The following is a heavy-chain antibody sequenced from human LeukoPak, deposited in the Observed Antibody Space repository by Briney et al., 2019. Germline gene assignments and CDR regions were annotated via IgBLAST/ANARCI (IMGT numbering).Heavy chain of an antibody. CDR2: ISAYNGNT. D-gene: IGHD3-3*01. V-gene: IGHV1-18*01. Sequence: SVKVSCRASGYTFTSYGISWVRQAPGQGLEWMGWISAYNGNTNYAQKLQGRVTMTTDTSTSTAYMELRSLRSDDTAVYYCARDYDFWSGYYTGDYWGQGTLVTVSS. J-gene: IGHJ4*02. CDR3: ARDYDFWSGYYTGDY. CDR1: GYTFTSYG.